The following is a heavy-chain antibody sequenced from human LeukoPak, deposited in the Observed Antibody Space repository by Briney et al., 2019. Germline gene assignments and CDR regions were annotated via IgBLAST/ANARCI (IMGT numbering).Heavy chain of an antibody. Sequence: SETLSLTCTVSGGSISSSSYCWGWIRQPPGKGLEWIGSIYYSGSTYYNPSLKSRVTISVDTSKNQFSLKLSSVTAADTAVYYCARRHDYYDSSGYYSNFDYWGQGTLVTVSS. J-gene: IGHJ4*02. CDR2: IYYSGST. V-gene: IGHV4-39*01. CDR3: ARRHDYYDSSGYYSNFDY. D-gene: IGHD3-22*01. CDR1: GGSISSSSYC.